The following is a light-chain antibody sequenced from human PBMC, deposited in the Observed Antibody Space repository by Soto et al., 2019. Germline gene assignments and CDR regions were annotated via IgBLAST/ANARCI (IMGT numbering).Light chain of an antibody. CDR3: QRSYGSPPWT. V-gene: IGKV1-39*01. CDR2: DAS. J-gene: IGKJ1*01. Sequence: DIQMTQSPSTLSASVGDRVTITCRASQSISRWLAWYQQKPGKAPKLLIYDASTLQSGVPSRFSGGGSGTDFTLTISRLQPEDFATYYCQRSYGSPPWTFGQGTKVDIK. CDR1: QSISRW.